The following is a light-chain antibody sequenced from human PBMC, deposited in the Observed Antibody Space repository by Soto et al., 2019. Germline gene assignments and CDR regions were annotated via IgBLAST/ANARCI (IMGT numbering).Light chain of an antibody. Sequence: QSALAQPASVSGSPGQSITVSCTGTSSDIGGYSYVSWYQQRPGKAPKLILYDVSDRPSGLSSRFSGSKSGNTASLTISGLQDEDEAYYYCSSSTTRSPYVFGTGTKVTVL. J-gene: IGLJ1*01. CDR1: SSDIGGYSY. CDR3: SSSTTRSPYV. V-gene: IGLV2-14*01. CDR2: DVS.